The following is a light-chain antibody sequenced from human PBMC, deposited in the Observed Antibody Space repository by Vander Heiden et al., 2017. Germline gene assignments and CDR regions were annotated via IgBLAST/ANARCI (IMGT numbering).Light chain of an antibody. CDR1: SADVGKYNH. J-gene: IGLJ1*01. V-gene: IGLV2-23*02. Sequence: QSLIPPPASVAGSPGPPIPTACIGTSADVGKYNHSSWYQQHPGKAPEFMIYQVTKRPSGVPKRFSGSKSGNTASLTITGPQAKDEADYYCCSYAGDSTYVFGTGTKVTVL. CDR2: QVT. CDR3: CSYAGDSTYV.